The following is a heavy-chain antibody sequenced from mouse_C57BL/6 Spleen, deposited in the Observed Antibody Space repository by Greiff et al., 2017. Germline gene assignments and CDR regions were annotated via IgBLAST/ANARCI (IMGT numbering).Heavy chain of an antibody. CDR2: IDPETGGT. V-gene: IGHV1-15*01. CDR3: TSSYSFAY. CDR1: GYTFTDYE. Sequence: VQLQQSGAELVRPGASVTLSCKASGYTFTDYEMHWVKQTPVHGLEWIGAIDPETGGTAYNQKFKGKAILTADKSSSTAYMELRSLTSEDSAVYYCTSSYSFAYWGQGTLVTVSA. D-gene: IGHD1-1*01. J-gene: IGHJ3*01.